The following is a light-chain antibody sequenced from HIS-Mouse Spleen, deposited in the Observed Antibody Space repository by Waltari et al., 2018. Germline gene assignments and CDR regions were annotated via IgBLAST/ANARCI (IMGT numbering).Light chain of an antibody. CDR1: SSDVGGYNY. CDR3: SSYAGSNNVV. V-gene: IGLV2-8*01. CDR2: EVS. Sequence: QSALTQPPSASGSPGQSVTISCTGTSSDVGGYNYVSWYQQHPGKAPKLMIYEVSNGPSGVPDRFAGSKAGNTASLTVSGRQAEDEADYYCSSYAGSNNVVFGGGTKLTVL. J-gene: IGLJ2*01.